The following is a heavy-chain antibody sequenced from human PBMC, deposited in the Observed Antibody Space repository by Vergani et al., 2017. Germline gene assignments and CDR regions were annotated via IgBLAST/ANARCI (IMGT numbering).Heavy chain of an antibody. Sequence: QVQLVETGGGVVQPGGSLRLYCATSGFSFNTYGAHWVRQAPGKGLEWVAFIGYDGRIKYNVDSVKGRFTISRDTSKKTLSLQMRSLRADDTAVYYCAKDGRENGDYGYFDYWGQGTLVTVSS. J-gene: IGHJ4*02. V-gene: IGHV3-30*02. CDR1: GFSFNTYG. CDR2: IGYDGRIK. CDR3: AKDGRENGDYGYFDY. D-gene: IGHD4-17*01.